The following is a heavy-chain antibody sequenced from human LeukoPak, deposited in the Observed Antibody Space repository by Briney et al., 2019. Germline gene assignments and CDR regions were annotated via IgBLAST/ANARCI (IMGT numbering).Heavy chain of an antibody. D-gene: IGHD3-10*01. CDR2: ISSSGSTI. CDR1: GFTFSSYE. J-gene: IGHJ3*02. V-gene: IGHV3-48*03. CDR3: ARSWWSYYYGSGSYPDAFDI. Sequence: GGSLRLSCAASGFTFSSYEMNWVRQAPGKGLEWVSYISSSGSTIYYADSVKGRFTISRDNAKNSLYLQMNSLGAEDTAVYYCARSWWSYYYGSGSYPDAFDIWGQGTMVTVSS.